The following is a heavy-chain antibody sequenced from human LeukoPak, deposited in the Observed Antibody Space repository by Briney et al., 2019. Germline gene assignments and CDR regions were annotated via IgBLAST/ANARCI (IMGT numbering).Heavy chain of an antibody. CDR1: GGSISSYY. CDR3: ASGAYSFYYMDV. CDR2: IYYSGST. J-gene: IGHJ6*03. D-gene: IGHD5-18*01. V-gene: IGHV4-59*01. Sequence: PSETLSLTCTVSGGSISSYYWSWIRQPPGKGLEWIGYIYYSGSTNYNPSLESRVTISVDTSKNQFSLKLTSVTAADTAVYYCASGAYSFYYMDVWGKGTTVTISS.